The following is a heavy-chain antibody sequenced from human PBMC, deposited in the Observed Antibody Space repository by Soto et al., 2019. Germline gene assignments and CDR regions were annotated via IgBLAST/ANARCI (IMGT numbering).Heavy chain of an antibody. CDR1: GFTFSSYG. D-gene: IGHD2-2*02. CDR2: IWYDGSNK. Sequence: QVQLVESGGGVVQPGRSLRLSCAASGFTFSSYGMHWVRQAPGKGLEWVAVIWYDGSNKYYADSVKGRFTISRDNSKNTLYLQMNSLRAEDTAVYYCARDRVVPAAIPQYYYYGMDVWGQGTTVTVSS. CDR3: ARDRVVPAAIPQYYYYGMDV. J-gene: IGHJ6*02. V-gene: IGHV3-33*01.